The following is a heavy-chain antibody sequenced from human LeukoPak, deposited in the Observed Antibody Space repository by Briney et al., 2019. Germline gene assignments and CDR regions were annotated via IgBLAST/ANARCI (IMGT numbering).Heavy chain of an antibody. J-gene: IGHJ4*02. CDR1: GYTFTCYY. V-gene: IGHV1-2*02. CDR2: INPNSGGT. CDR3: ARADCSGGSCSPDY. D-gene: IGHD2-15*01. Sequence: ASVKVSCKASGYTFTCYYMHWVRQAPGQGREWMGWINPNSGGTNYAQKFQGRVTMTRDTSISTAYMELSRLRSDGTAVYYCARADCSGGSCSPDYWGQGTLVTVSS.